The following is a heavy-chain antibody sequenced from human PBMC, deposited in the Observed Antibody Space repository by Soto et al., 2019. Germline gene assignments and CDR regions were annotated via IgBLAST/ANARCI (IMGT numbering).Heavy chain of an antibody. V-gene: IGHV3-23*01. D-gene: IGHD5-12*01. CDR1: GFTFTTYA. CDR3: AKERELATPRYYFDY. CDR2: ISGSGKST. J-gene: IGHJ4*02. Sequence: PGGSLRLSCAASGFTFTTYAMSWVRQAPGKGLEWVSAISGSGKSTYYADSVKGRFTISRDDSKNTLYLQMSSLGVEDTAVYYCAKERELATPRYYFDYWGQRTPVTVSS.